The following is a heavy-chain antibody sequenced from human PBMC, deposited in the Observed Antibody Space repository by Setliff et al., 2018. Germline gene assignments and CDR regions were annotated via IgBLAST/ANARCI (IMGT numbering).Heavy chain of an antibody. D-gene: IGHD3-3*01. CDR3: ARDDTYDFWGGHGHLDS. V-gene: IGHV4-38-2*02. CDR1: GFSISSGYY. Sequence: SETLSLTCAVSGFSISSGYYWGWIRQPPGKGLEWIVNIHHSGKAYYNPSLKSRVTMSVDTSKNHVSLKLSSVTAADTAVYYCARDDTYDFWGGHGHLDSWGQGILVTVSS. CDR2: IHHSGKA. J-gene: IGHJ4*02.